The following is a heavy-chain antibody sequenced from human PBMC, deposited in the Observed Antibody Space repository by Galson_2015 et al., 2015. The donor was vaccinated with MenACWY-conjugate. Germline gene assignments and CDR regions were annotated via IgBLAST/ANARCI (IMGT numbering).Heavy chain of an antibody. V-gene: IGHV3-30*02. CDR2: ILFDGSDQ. Sequence: SLRLSCAASGFTFSNHGMHWVRQAPGKGLEWVAFILFDGSDQYYADSLKGRFTISRDDSMNTLYLQMNSLRVEDTAVYYCARGFCRDGNCSPPFWGQGTLVTVSS. CDR1: GFTFSNHG. J-gene: IGHJ4*02. CDR3: ARGFCRDGNCSPPF. D-gene: IGHD2-21*01.